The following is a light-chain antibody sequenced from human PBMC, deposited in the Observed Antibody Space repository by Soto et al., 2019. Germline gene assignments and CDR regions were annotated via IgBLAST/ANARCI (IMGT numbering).Light chain of an antibody. Sequence: QSALTQPPSASGSPGQSVTISCTGTSSDVGGYNYVSWYQQHPGKAPKFMIYEVSKRPSGVPDRFSGSKSGNTASLTVSGLQAEDEADYYCSSYAGSNYVFGTGTKVTVL. V-gene: IGLV2-8*01. CDR1: SSDVGGYNY. CDR3: SSYAGSNYV. J-gene: IGLJ1*01. CDR2: EVS.